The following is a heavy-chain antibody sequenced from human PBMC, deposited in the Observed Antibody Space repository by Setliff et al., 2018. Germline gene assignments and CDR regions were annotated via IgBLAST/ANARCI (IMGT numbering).Heavy chain of an antibody. V-gene: IGHV3-48*01. CDR3: ARQNDFWSGQDFDY. D-gene: IGHD3-3*01. CDR1: GFTFSSYS. Sequence: PGGSLRLSCAASGFTFSSYSMNWVRQAPGKGLEWVSYISSSSSTIYYADSVKGRFTISRDNAKNSLYLQMNSLRAEDTAAYYCARQNDFWSGQDFDYWGQGTLVTVSS. J-gene: IGHJ4*02. CDR2: ISSSSSTI.